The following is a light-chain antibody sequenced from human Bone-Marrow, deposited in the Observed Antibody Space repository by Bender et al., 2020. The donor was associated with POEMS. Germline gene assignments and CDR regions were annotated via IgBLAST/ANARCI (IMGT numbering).Light chain of an antibody. J-gene: IGLJ3*02. CDR3: PALGNSQLLV. CDR2: EDN. V-gene: IGLV6-57*02. Sequence: NFMLTQPHSVSESPGKTVTISCTGSSGSIASNFVQWYQQRPGSAPTIVIYEDNQRPSGVPDRFSGSIDSSSNSASLTIFGMETEDEAGFHRPALGNSQLLVFGGGAQLAV. CDR1: SGSIASNF.